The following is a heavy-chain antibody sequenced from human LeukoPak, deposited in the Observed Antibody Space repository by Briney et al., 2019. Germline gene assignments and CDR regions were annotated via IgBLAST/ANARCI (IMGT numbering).Heavy chain of an antibody. CDR2: ISGRP. D-gene: IGHD3-16*01. CDR1: GFSIFDDD. CDR3: GRAFPLLRTSSAGDL. Sequence: GGSLRLSCSASGFSIFDDDMNCVRQAPGKGLEWVSAISGRPNGESVKGRFTISRDNAKNSLYLQLDSLGVEDTAVYYCGRAFPLLRTSSAGDLWGQGTLVTVSS. J-gene: IGHJ1*01. V-gene: IGHV3-69-1*02.